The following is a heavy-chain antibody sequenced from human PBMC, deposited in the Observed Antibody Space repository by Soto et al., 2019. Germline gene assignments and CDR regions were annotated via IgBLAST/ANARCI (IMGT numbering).Heavy chain of an antibody. V-gene: IGHV4-31*03. Sequence: QVQLQESGPGLVKPSQTLSLTCTVSGGSISSGGYYWSWIRQHPGKGLEWIGYIYHSGTTYYNPSLKRRLTISVDTSKNQFSLKLTSVTAADTAVYYCARLRGNQLLGWFDPWGQGTLVTVSS. CDR3: ARLRGNQLLGWFDP. CDR1: GGSISSGGYY. D-gene: IGHD2-2*01. J-gene: IGHJ5*02. CDR2: IYHSGTT.